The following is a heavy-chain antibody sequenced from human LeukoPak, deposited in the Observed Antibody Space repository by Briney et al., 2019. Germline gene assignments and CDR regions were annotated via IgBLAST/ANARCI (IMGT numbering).Heavy chain of an antibody. Sequence: ASVKVSCKASGYTFTSNALGWVRQAPGQGLEWMGWINTNTGNPTYAQGFTGRFVFSLDTPDNTAYLQISSLQAEDTAVYYCARQGPGYCGSTSCYGVDYWGQGTLVTVSS. CDR2: INTNTGNP. CDR3: ARQGPGYCGSTSCYGVDY. J-gene: IGHJ4*02. V-gene: IGHV7-4-1*02. CDR1: GYTFTSNA. D-gene: IGHD2-2*01.